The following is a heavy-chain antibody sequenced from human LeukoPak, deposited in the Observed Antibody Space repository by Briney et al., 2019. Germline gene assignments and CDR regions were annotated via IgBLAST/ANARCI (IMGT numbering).Heavy chain of an antibody. CDR3: ASSANGGYFDY. CDR1: GGAISSGAYY. V-gene: IGHV4-61*02. CDR2: IYTSGST. Sequence: QSSETLSLTCTVSGGAISSGAYYWGWIRQPAGKGLEWIGRIYTSGSTNYNPSLKSRVTISVDTSKNQSSLQLRSVTAADTAVYYCASSANGGYFDYWGQGTLVTVSS. J-gene: IGHJ4*02. D-gene: IGHD2-8*01.